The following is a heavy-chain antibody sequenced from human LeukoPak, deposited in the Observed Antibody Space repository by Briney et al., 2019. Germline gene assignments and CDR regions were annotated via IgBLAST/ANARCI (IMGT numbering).Heavy chain of an antibody. Sequence: ASVKVSCKVSGYTLTELSMHWVRQAPGKGLEWMGGFDPEDGETIYAQKFQGRVTMATDTSTSTAYMELRSLRSDDTAVYYCARDYCSGGNCYSELDYWGQGTLVTVSS. D-gene: IGHD2-15*01. CDR3: ARDYCSGGNCYSELDY. J-gene: IGHJ4*02. CDR2: FDPEDGET. V-gene: IGHV1-24*01. CDR1: GYTLTELS.